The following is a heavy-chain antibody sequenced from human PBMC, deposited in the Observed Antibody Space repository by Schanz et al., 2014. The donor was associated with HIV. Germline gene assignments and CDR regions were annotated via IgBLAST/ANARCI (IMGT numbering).Heavy chain of an antibody. CDR3: ASLSSHYFDH. Sequence: QLQLQESGPGLVKPTQTLSLNCVVSGGSMSSGDHSWSWIRLPPGKGLEWIGNIDHSGSTYYNPSPKSRVPIPVDMSKTHFSLKMPSVTAADTAVYYCASLSSHYFDHWGQGTLVTVSS. J-gene: IGHJ4*02. CDR1: GGSMSSGDHS. V-gene: IGHV4-30-2*01. CDR2: IDHSGST.